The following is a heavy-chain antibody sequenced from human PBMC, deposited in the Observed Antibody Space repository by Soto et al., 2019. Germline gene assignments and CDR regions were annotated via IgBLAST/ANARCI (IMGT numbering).Heavy chain of an antibody. CDR2: ISAYNGNT. V-gene: IGHV1-18*01. D-gene: IGHD3-3*01. CDR3: ARDYPYYDFWSGPVGPIDY. CDR1: GYTFTSYG. J-gene: IGHJ4*02. Sequence: ASVKVSCKASGYTFTSYGISWVRQAPGQGLEWMGWISAYNGNTNYAQKLQGRVTMTTDTSTSTAYMELRSLRSDDTAVYYCARDYPYYDFWSGPVGPIDYWGQGTLVTVPS.